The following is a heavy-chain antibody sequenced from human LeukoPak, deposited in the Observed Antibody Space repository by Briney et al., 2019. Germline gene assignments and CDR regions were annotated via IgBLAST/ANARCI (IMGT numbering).Heavy chain of an antibody. CDR3: AKDGYDY. CDR2: ISYDGSNK. CDR1: RFTFSSYG. J-gene: IGHJ4*02. Sequence: GGSLRLSCAASRFTFSSYGMHWVPQAPGKGLEWGAVISYDGSNKYYADSVKGRFTISRDNSKNTLYLQMNSLRAEDTAVYYCAKDGYDYWGQGTLVTVSS. V-gene: IGHV3-30*18. D-gene: IGHD6-13*01.